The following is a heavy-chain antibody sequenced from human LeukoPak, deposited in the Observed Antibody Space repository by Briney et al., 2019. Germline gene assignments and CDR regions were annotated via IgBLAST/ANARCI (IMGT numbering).Heavy chain of an antibody. CDR1: GGSISSSSYY. Sequence: NPSETLSLTCTVSGGSISSSSYYWGWIRQPPGKGLERIGSIYYSGSTYYNPSLESRVTISVDTSKNQFSLKLSSVTAADTAVYYCARRGAIFGVVSEFDPWGQGTLVTVSS. CDR2: IYYSGST. J-gene: IGHJ5*01. D-gene: IGHD3-3*01. CDR3: ARRGAIFGVVSEFDP. V-gene: IGHV4-39*01.